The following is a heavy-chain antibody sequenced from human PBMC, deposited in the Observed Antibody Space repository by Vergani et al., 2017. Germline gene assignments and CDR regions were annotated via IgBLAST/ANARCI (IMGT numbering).Heavy chain of an antibody. CDR3: AKDPSAPIAVVGSGY. V-gene: IGHV3-23*04. J-gene: IGHJ4*02. CDR2: ISGSGGST. Sequence: EVDLVESGGGLAQPGGSLRLSCEASGITFWKFGMHWVRQGPGKGLEWVSGISGSGGSTYYADSVKGRFTISRDNSKNTLYLQMNSLRAEDTAVYYCAKDPSAPIAVVGSGYWGQGTLVTVSS. CDR1: GITFWKFG. D-gene: IGHD6-19*01.